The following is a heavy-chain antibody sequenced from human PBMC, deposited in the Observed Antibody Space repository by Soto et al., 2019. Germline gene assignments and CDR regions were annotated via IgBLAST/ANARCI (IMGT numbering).Heavy chain of an antibody. D-gene: IGHD3-3*01. J-gene: IGHJ3*02. CDR3: AIVVGTIFGVGQLDAFDI. V-gene: IGHV1-3*01. CDR1: GYTFTSYA. CDR2: INAGNGNT. Sequence: GASVKVSCKASGYTFTSYAMHWVRQAPGQRLEWMGWINAGNGNTKYSQKFQGRVTITRDTSASTAYMGLSSLRCEDTAVYYCAIVVGTIFGVGQLDAFDIWGQGTMVTV.